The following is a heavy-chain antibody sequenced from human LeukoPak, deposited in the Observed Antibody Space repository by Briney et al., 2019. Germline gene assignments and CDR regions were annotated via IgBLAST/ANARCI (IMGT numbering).Heavy chain of an antibody. CDR3: ARDVVVPAAMVFDP. D-gene: IGHD2-2*01. CDR1: RFTFSSYS. Sequence: GGSLRLSCAASRFTFSSYSMNWVRQAPGKGLEWVSSISSSSSYIYYADSVKGRFTISRDNAKNSLYLQMNSLRAEDTAVYYCARDVVVPAAMVFDPWGQGTLVTVSS. V-gene: IGHV3-21*01. CDR2: ISSSSSYI. J-gene: IGHJ5*02.